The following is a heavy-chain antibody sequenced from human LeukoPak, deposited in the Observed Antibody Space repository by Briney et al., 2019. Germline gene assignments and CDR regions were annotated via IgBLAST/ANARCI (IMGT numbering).Heavy chain of an antibody. J-gene: IGHJ4*02. CDR2: ISAYNGNT. Sequence: ASETVSCKASGYTFTSYAISWVRQAPGQGLEWMGWISAYNGNTDYAQKVQGRITLTTDTSTTTAYMDLRSLRSDDTAVYYCARGEDFDYWGQGTLVTVSS. CDR1: GYTFTSYA. D-gene: IGHD3-16*01. CDR3: ARGEDFDY. V-gene: IGHV1-18*01.